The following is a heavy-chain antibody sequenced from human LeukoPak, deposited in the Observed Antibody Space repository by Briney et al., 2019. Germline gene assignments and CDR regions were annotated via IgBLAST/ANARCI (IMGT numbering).Heavy chain of an antibody. CDR3: ARDYCGSTSCLFDY. CDR2: INPNSGDT. V-gene: IGHV1-2*06. Sequence: RASVKVSCKASGYTFTGYHMHWVRQAPGQGLEWMGRINPNSGDTNYAQKFQGRVTMTRDTSISTAYMELSRLRSDDTAVYYCARDYCGSTSCLFDYWGQGTLVTVSS. CDR1: GYTFTGYH. J-gene: IGHJ4*02. D-gene: IGHD2-2*01.